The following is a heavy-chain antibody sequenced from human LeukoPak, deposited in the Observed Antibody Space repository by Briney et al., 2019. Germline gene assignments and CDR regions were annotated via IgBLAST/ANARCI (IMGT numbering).Heavy chain of an antibody. CDR3: ARDQGGTEGATTGDAFDI. J-gene: IGHJ3*02. CDR1: GGSISSGGYY. Sequence: SQTLSLTCTVSGGSISSGGYYWSWIRQPPGKGLEWIGYIYHSGSTYYNPSLKSRVTISVDRSKNQFSLKLSSVTAADTAVYYCARDQGGTEGATTGDAFDIWGQGTMVTVSS. CDR2: IYHSGST. V-gene: IGHV4-30-2*01. D-gene: IGHD1-26*01.